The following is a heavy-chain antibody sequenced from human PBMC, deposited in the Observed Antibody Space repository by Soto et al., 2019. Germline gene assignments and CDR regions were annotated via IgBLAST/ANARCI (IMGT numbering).Heavy chain of an antibody. CDR3: ARGSVGNSGWYDGGPYSFEY. CDR2: INHSGST. Sequence: LSLTCAVYGGSFIGYYWSWIRQPPGKGREWIGEINHSGSTNYNPSLKSRVTISVDTSKNQFSLKLSSVTAEDTAVYYCARGSVGNSGWYDGGPYSFEYWGQGTLVTVSS. V-gene: IGHV4-34*01. D-gene: IGHD6-19*01. J-gene: IGHJ4*02. CDR1: GGSFIGYY.